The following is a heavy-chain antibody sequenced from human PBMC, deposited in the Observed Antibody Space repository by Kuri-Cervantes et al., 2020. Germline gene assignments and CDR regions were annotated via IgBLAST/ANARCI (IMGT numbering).Heavy chain of an antibody. CDR2: INPNSGGT. CDR3: ARDRCGGDCYSGVVDY. J-gene: IGHJ4*02. Sequence: ASVKVSCKASGYTFTSYDINWVRQAPGQGLEWMGWINPNSGGTNYAQKFQGWVTMTRDTSISTAYMELSRLRSDDTAVYYCARDRCGGDCYSGVVDYWGQGTLVTVSS. V-gene: IGHV1-2*04. D-gene: IGHD2-21*02. CDR1: GYTFTSYD.